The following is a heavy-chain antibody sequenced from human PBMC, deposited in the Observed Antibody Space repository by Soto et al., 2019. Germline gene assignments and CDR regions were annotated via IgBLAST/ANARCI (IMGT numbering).Heavy chain of an antibody. Sequence: EVQLVESGGGLVQPGGSLRLSCAASGFTFNTYWMSWVRQAPGKGLEWVANIKPDGSEKCYVDSVKGRFTISRDNAKNSLYLQMNSLRAEDTAVYFCARGDYYDTSGPFSDAFDIWGQGTMVTVSS. CDR2: IKPDGSEK. CDR1: GFTFNTYW. D-gene: IGHD3-22*01. V-gene: IGHV3-7*04. CDR3: ARGDYYDTSGPFSDAFDI. J-gene: IGHJ3*02.